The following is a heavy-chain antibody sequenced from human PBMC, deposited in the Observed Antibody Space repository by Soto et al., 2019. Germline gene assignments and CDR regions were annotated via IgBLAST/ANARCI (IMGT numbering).Heavy chain of an antibody. D-gene: IGHD3-10*01. CDR3: ARDLNPGAVDY. Sequence: GISWVRQAPGQGLEWMGWISAYNGNTKYAQKLQGRVTMTTDTSTSTAYMELRSLRSDDTAVYYCARDLNPGAVDYWGQGTLVTVSS. CDR2: ISAYNGNT. V-gene: IGHV1-18*01. CDR1: G. J-gene: IGHJ4*02.